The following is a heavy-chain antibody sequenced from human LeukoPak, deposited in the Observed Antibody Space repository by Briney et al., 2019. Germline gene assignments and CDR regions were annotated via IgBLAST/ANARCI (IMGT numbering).Heavy chain of an antibody. CDR2: IYYSGST. CDR3: ARDRRSWAFDI. Sequence: PSETLSLTCTVSGGSISSYYRSWIRQPPGKGLEWIGYIYYSGSTNYNPSLKSRVTISVDTSKNQFSLKLSSVTAADTAVYYCARDRRSWAFDIWGQGTMVTVSS. V-gene: IGHV4-59*01. CDR1: GGSISSYY. J-gene: IGHJ3*02.